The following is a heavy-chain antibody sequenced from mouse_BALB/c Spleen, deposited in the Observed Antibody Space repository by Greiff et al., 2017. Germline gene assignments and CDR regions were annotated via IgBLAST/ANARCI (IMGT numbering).Heavy chain of an antibody. D-gene: IGHD1-1*01. CDR1: GFSLTSYG. CDR3: ARNHYGSSPYFDV. J-gene: IGHJ1*01. V-gene: IGHV2-2*02. Sequence: VQLQQSGPGLVQPSQSLSITCTVSGFSLTSYGVHWVRQSPGKGLEWLGVIWSGGSTDYNAAFISRLSISKDNSKSQVFFKMNSLQANDTAIYYCARNHYGSSPYFDVWGAGTTVTVSS. CDR2: IWSGGST.